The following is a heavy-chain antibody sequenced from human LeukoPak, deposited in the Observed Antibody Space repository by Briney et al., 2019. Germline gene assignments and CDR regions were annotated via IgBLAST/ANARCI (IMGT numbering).Heavy chain of an antibody. V-gene: IGHV4-39*07. D-gene: IGHD4-17*01. CDR1: GGSISSSSYY. Sequence: PSETLSLTCTVSGGSISSSSYYWGWIRQPPGKGLEWIGSIYYRGSTYYNPSLKSRVTISVDTSKNQFSLKLSSVTAADTAVYYCARPWGDGDYVGAFDIWGQGTMVTVSS. J-gene: IGHJ3*02. CDR3: ARPWGDGDYVGAFDI. CDR2: IYYRGST.